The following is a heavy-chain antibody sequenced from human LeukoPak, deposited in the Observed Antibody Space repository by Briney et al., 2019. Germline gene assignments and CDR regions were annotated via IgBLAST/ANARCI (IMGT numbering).Heavy chain of an antibody. J-gene: IGHJ5*02. V-gene: IGHV3-33*01. Sequence: GGSLRLSCAASGFTFSSYGMRWVRQAPGKGLEWVAVIWYDGSNKYYADSVKGRFTISRDNSKNTLYLQMNSLRAEDTAMYYCARDPDYGDYVVPWFDPWGQGTLVTVSS. D-gene: IGHD4-17*01. CDR1: GFTFSSYG. CDR3: ARDPDYGDYVVPWFDP. CDR2: IWYDGSNK.